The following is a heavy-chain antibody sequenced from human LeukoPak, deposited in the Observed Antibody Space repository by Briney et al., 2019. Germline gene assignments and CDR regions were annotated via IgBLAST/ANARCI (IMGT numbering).Heavy chain of an antibody. CDR2: ISPSGGST. CDR3: ARPLYYYDSSGYYRY. Sequence: ASVKVSCKASGYTFTSYYMHWVRQAPGQGLEWMGIISPSGGSTSYAQKFQGRVTMTRDTSTSTVYMELSSLRSEDTAVYYCARPLYYYDSSGYYRYWGQGTLVTVSS. CDR1: GYTFTSYY. V-gene: IGHV1-46*01. J-gene: IGHJ4*02. D-gene: IGHD3-22*01.